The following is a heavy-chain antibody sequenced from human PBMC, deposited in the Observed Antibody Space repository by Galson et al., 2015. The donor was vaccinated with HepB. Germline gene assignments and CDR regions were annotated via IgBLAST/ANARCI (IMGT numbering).Heavy chain of an antibody. CDR1: GFTFSSYG. CDR2: IWYDGSNK. CDR3: ARGVGVAASPWRAEYNWNDAGDAFDI. J-gene: IGHJ3*02. Sequence: SLRLSCAASGFTFSSYGMHWVRQAPGKGLEWVAVIWYDGSNKYYADSVKGRFTISRDNSKNTLYLQMNSLRAEDTAVYYCARGVGVAASPWRAEYNWNDAGDAFDIWGQGTMVTVSS. D-gene: IGHD1-20*01. V-gene: IGHV3-33*08.